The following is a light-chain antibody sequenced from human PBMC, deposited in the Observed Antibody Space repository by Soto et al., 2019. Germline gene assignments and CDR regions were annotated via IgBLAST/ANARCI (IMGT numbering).Light chain of an antibody. CDR1: QSVSSSY. CDR2: GAS. Sequence: EIVLTHSPGTLALSPCERATLSFSASQSVSSSYLAWYQQKPGQAPRLLIYGASSRATGIPDRFSGSGSGTDFTLTISSLEPEDFAVYYCQQRSNWPPITFGQGTRLENK. J-gene: IGKJ5*01. V-gene: IGKV3D-20*02. CDR3: QQRSNWPPIT.